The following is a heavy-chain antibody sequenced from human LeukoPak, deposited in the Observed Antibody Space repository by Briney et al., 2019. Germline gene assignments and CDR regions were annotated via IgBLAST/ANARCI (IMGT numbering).Heavy chain of an antibody. D-gene: IGHD7-27*01. Sequence: GGSLRLSCAASGFTFSYYTMHWVRQAPGKGLEWVAVISYDGSNEYYADSVKGRFTISRDNSKNTLYLQMNSLRVEDTAVYYCARDHSPKWGSGERYFDFWGQGTLVTVSS. V-gene: IGHV3-30-3*01. J-gene: IGHJ4*02. CDR3: ARDHSPKWGSGERYFDF. CDR2: ISYDGSNE. CDR1: GFTFSYYT.